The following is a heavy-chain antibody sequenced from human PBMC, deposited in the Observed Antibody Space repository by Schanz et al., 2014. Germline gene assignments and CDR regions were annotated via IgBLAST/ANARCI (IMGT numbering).Heavy chain of an antibody. CDR2: ISDSGDST. Sequence: VQLLESGGGLVQPGGSLRLSCAASGFTFSDYYMSWIRQAPGKGLEWVSDISDSGDSTHYADSVKGRFTTSRDNGKKSMYLQMNSLRAEDTAVYYCARLDSSSWYPRYWGQGTLVTVSS. D-gene: IGHD6-13*01. CDR1: GFTFSDYY. V-gene: IGHV3-11*03. CDR3: ARLDSSSWYPRY. J-gene: IGHJ4*02.